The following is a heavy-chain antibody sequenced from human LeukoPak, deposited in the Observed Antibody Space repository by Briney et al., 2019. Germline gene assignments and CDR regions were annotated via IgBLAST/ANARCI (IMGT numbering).Heavy chain of an antibody. CDR2: ISASGGST. D-gene: IGHD5-12*01. CDR3: AKDGIIVATIIFSY. V-gene: IGHV3-23*01. J-gene: IGHJ4*02. Sequence: PGGSLRLSCAASGFTFSNYAMNWVRQAPGKGLEWVSIISASGGSTNYADSVKGRFTISRDNSKNTLYLQMNSLRAEDTAVYYCAKDGIIVATIIFSYWGQGTLVTVSS. CDR1: GFTFSNYA.